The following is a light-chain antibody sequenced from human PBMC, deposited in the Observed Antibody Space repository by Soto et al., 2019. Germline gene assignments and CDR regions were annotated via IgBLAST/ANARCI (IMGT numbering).Light chain of an antibody. Sequence: QSALTQPASVSGSSGQSITISCTGTSSDVGGYNYVSWYQQHPGKAPKLMIYDVSNRPSGVSNRFSGSKSGNTASLTISGLQAEDEADYYCSSYTSSSTPHVVFGGGTKLTVL. CDR2: DVS. CDR3: SSYTSSSTPHVV. CDR1: SSDVGGYNY. V-gene: IGLV2-14*01. J-gene: IGLJ2*01.